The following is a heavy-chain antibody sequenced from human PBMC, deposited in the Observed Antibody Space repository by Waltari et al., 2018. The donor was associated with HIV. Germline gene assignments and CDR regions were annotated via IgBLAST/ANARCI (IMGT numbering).Heavy chain of an antibody. V-gene: IGHV3-30-3*02. D-gene: IGHD3-3*01. J-gene: IGHJ4*02. Sequence: QVQLVVSGGGVVQPGKSQRPPCASFSPYSMPWIRQAPGRGLEWVELISHDGRQKYYADSVKGRFTISRDNSKNTLYLQMNSLRVEDTAVYFCAKIGHSVEWLLSYFDFWGQGTLVTVSS. CDR2: ISHDGRQK. CDR3: AKIGHSVEWLLSYFDF. CDR1: SFSPYS.